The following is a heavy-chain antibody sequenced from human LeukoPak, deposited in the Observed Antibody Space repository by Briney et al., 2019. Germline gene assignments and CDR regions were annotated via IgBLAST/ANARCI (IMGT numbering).Heavy chain of an antibody. Sequence: TGGSLRLSCAASGFTFSSYSMNWVRQAPGKGLEWVSYISSSSSTIYYADSVKGRFTISRDNAKNSLYLQMSSLRAEDTAVYYCAKVGDYYGSGKYSNFDYWGQGTLVTVSS. CDR2: ISSSSSTI. CDR1: GFTFSSYS. CDR3: AKVGDYYGSGKYSNFDY. V-gene: IGHV3-48*01. J-gene: IGHJ4*02. D-gene: IGHD3-10*01.